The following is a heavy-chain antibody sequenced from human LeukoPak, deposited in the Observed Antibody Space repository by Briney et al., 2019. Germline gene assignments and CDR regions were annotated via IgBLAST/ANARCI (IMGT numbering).Heavy chain of an antibody. CDR1: GFTFSSYW. J-gene: IGHJ4*02. D-gene: IGHD3-10*01. CDR2: IKQNGSEK. CDR3: ARDFRFGEDY. V-gene: IGHV3-7*04. Sequence: GGSLRLSCAASGFTFSSYWMSWVRQAPGKGLEWVANIKQNGSEKFYADSVKGRFTISRDNAKNSLYLQINSLRAEDTAVYSCARDFRFGEDYWGQGTLVTVSS.